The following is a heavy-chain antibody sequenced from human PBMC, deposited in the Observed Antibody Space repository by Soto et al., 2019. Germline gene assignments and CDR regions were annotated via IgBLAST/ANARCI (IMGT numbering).Heavy chain of an antibody. D-gene: IGHD4-17*01. CDR1: GFTFSSYW. V-gene: IGHV3-7*03. Sequence: GGSLRLSCAASGFTFSSYWMSWVRQAPGKGLEWVASIKQDGSEKYYVDSVKGRFTISRDNAKNSLYLQMNSLRAEDTAVYYCAREPRLPRYGDYGYYYYGMDVWGQGTTVTVSS. J-gene: IGHJ6*02. CDR3: AREPRLPRYGDYGYYYYGMDV. CDR2: IKQDGSEK.